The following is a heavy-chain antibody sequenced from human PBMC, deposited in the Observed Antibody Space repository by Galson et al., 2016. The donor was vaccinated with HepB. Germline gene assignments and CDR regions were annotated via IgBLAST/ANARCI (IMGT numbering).Heavy chain of an antibody. V-gene: IGHV3-30*18. CDR2: ISNDGSTK. J-gene: IGHJ4*02. Sequence: SLRLSCAASGFIFSSYGMHWVRQAPGKGLEWVALISNDGSTKDYADSVKDRFTISRDNSKNTLYLQINSLRTEDTAIYYCTKDRYSNYFDYWGQGTLVTVSS. CDR1: GFIFSSYG. D-gene: IGHD6-13*01. CDR3: TKDRYSNYFDY.